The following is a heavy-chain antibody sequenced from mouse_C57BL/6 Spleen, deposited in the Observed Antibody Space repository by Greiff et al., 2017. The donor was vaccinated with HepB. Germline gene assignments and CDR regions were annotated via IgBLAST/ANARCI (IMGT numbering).Heavy chain of an antibody. CDR2: ISSGISTI. CDR3: ARSIDSSSCYYDMDY. Sequence: EVQRVESGGGLVKPGGSLKLSCAASGFTFSDYGIHWVRQAPEKGLEWVAYISSGISTIYYAETVKGRITISRDNAKNTLFMQMTSLRSEDTAMYYCARSIDSSSCYYDMDYWGKGTTVTVSS. D-gene: IGHD3-2*02. V-gene: IGHV5-17*01. J-gene: IGHJ4*01. CDR1: GFTFSDYG.